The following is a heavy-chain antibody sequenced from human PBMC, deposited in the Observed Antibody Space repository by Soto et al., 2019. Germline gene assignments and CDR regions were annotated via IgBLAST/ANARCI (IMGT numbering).Heavy chain of an antibody. CDR2: ISGSGGST. CDR3: ARARYDSSGKALWWFDP. V-gene: IGHV3-23*01. Sequence: SLRLSCAASGFTFSSYAMSWVRQAPGKGLEWVSAISGSGGSTYYADSVKGRFTISRDNSKNTLYLQMNSLRAEDTAVYYCARARYDSSGKALWWFDPWGQGTLVTVSS. CDR1: GFTFSSYA. J-gene: IGHJ5*02. D-gene: IGHD3-22*01.